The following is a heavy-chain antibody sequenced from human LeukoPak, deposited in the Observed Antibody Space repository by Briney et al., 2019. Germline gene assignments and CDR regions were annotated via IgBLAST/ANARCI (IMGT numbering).Heavy chain of an antibody. CDR1: GGSVTSDAYY. CDR2: ILYTGNT. CDR3: ARDSSSGWYYFDY. V-gene: IGHV4-39*07. Sequence: PSETLSLTCTVSGGSVTSDAYYWGWVRQPPGKGLEWVAKILYTGNTFYNPSLKNRLTISADTSQNQFSLKLTSVTAADTAVYYCARDSSSGWYYFDYWGQGTLVTVSS. J-gene: IGHJ4*02. D-gene: IGHD6-19*01.